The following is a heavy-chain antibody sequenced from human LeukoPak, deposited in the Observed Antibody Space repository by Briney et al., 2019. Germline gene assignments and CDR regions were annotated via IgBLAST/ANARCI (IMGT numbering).Heavy chain of an antibody. CDR1: GGTFSSYA. CDR3: ARMRGSPAFDY. J-gene: IGHJ4*02. CDR2: IIPIFGTA. V-gene: IGHV1-69*01. Sequence: VASVRVSCKASGGTFSSYAISWVRQAPGQELEWMGGIIPIFGTANYAQKFQGRVTITADESTSTAYMELSSLRSEDTAVYYCARMRGSPAFDYWGQGTLVTVSS. D-gene: IGHD3-10*01.